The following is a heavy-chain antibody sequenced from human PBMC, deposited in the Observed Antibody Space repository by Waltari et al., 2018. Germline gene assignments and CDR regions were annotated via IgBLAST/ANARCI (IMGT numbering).Heavy chain of an antibody. Sequence: QVQLQESGPGLVKPSQTLSLTCTVSGGSISSGSYYWRWIRPPAGKGLEWIGRIYTSGSTNYNPSLKSRVTISVDTSKNQFSLKLSSVTAADTAVYYCARAQLWHVYYYYYGMDVWGQGTTVTVSS. D-gene: IGHD5-18*01. CDR3: ARAQLWHVYYYYYGMDV. CDR2: IYTSGST. J-gene: IGHJ6*02. CDR1: GGSISSGSYY. V-gene: IGHV4-61*02.